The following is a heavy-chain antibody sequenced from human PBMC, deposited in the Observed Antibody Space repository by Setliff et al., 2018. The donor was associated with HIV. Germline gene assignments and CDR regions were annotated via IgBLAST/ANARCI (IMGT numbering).Heavy chain of an antibody. V-gene: IGHV4-4*02. J-gene: IGHJ1*01. Sequence: PSETLSLTCNVSYVSISYNIWWTWVRQAPGKGLEWIGEIYHSDFTNYSPSLKSRVTIAMDKSKNQVSLELRSVTAADTAVYFCATDGYRVPTGLNHWGQGALVTVPQ. CDR3: ATDGYRVPTGLNH. CDR2: IYHSDFT. CDR1: YVSISYNIW. D-gene: IGHD6-13*01.